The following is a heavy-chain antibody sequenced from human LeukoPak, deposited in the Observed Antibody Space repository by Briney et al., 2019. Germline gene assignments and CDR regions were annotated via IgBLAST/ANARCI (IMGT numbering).Heavy chain of an antibody. D-gene: IGHD5-12*01. CDR3: ARVEEWLRLDY. V-gene: IGHV4-59*01. CDR2: IYYSGST. Sequence: SETLSLTCAVYGGSFSGYYWSWIRQPPGKGLEWIGYIYYSGSTNYNPSLKGRVTISVDTSKNQFSLKLSSVTAADTAVYYCARVEEWLRLDYWGQGTLVTVSS. J-gene: IGHJ4*02. CDR1: GGSFSGYY.